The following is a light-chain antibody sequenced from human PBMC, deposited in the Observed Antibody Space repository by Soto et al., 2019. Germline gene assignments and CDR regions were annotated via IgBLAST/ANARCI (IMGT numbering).Light chain of an antibody. J-gene: IGKJ5*01. Sequence: EVLMTQSPATLSVSPGERATLSCRASQSVSGKLAWYQQKPGQAPRLLIYDESTRATGIPARFSGSGSGADFTLTISSLEPEDFAVYYCQQRSNWPTFGQGTRLEIK. CDR1: QSVSGK. V-gene: IGKV3-11*01. CDR2: DES. CDR3: QQRSNWPT.